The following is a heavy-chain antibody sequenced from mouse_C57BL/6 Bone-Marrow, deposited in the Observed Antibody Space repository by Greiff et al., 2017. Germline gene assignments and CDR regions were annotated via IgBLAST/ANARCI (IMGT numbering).Heavy chain of an antibody. J-gene: IGHJ3*01. CDR2: ISSGGDYI. D-gene: IGHD2-2*01. CDR3: TRALWLRRGLAY. V-gene: IGHV5-9-1*02. Sequence: EVMLVESGEGLVKPGGSLKLSCAASGFTFSSYAMSWVRQTPEKRLEWVAYISSGGDYIYYADTVKGRFTISRDNARNTLYLQMSSLKSEDTAMYYCTRALWLRRGLAYWGQGTLVTVSA. CDR1: GFTFSSYA.